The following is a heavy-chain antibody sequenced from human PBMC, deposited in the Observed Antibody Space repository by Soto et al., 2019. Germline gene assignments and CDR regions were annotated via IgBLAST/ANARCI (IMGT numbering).Heavy chain of an antibody. CDR2: IYSGGTT. Sequence: EVQLVESGGGLVQPGGSLRLSCAASGFTVSSNYMSWVRQAPGRGLEWVSVIYSGGTTYYAYSVKGRFTISRDNSNNTLFLQINSLRAEDTAVYYCARTSVGDFWGGYQRYYYYYMDVWGKGTVVTVS. D-gene: IGHD3-3*01. CDR1: GFTVSSNY. V-gene: IGHV3-66*01. CDR3: ARTSVGDFWGGYQRYYYYYMDV. J-gene: IGHJ6*03.